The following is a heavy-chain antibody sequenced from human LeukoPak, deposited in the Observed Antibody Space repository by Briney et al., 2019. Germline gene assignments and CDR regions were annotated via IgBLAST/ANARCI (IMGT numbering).Heavy chain of an antibody. D-gene: IGHD6-13*01. J-gene: IGHJ4*02. CDR3: ARSTTGIAAAGTYPYYFDY. CDR1: VYTFTSYG. Sequence: ASVKVSCKASVYTFTSYGISWVRQAPGQGLEWMGWISAYNGNTNYAQKLQGRVTMTTDTSTSTAYMELRSLRSDDTAVYYCARSTTGIAAAGTYPYYFDYWGQGTLVTVSS. CDR2: ISAYNGNT. V-gene: IGHV1-18*04.